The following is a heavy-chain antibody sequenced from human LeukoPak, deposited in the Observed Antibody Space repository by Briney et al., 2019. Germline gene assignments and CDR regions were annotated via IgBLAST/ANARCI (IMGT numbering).Heavy chain of an antibody. V-gene: IGHV3-23*01. CDR1: GFTFSSYA. D-gene: IGHD4-23*01. J-gene: IGHJ4*02. CDR2: ISGSGGST. Sequence: GSLRLSCAASGFTFSSYAMSWVRQAPGKGLEWVSAISGSGGSTYYADSVKGRFTISRDNSKNTLYLQVNSLRAEDTAVYYCAKTYGGNSQPFDYWGQGTLVTASS. CDR3: AKTYGGNSQPFDY.